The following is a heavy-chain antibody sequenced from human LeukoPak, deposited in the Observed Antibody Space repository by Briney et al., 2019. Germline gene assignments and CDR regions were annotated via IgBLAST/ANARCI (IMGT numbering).Heavy chain of an antibody. CDR2: IYYSGST. Sequence: PSETLSLTCTVSGDSTSSDHYYGGWVRQPPGKGLEWIGNIYYSGSTYYNPSLKSRVTMSVDTSKNQFSLKLYSVTAADTALYYCARGRPYSGGYHLDYWGQGTLVTVS. V-gene: IGHV4-39*02. CDR3: ARGRPYSGGYHLDY. CDR1: GDSTSSDHYY. D-gene: IGHD1-26*01. J-gene: IGHJ4*02.